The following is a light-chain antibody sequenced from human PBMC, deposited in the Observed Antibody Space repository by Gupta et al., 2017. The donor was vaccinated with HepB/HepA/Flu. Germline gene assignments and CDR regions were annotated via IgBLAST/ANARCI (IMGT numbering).Light chain of an antibody. CDR2: DNN. J-gene: IGLJ2*01. CDR1: SSNIGNNY. V-gene: IGLV1-51*01. Sequence: QSVLTQPPSVSAAPGQKVPISCSGSSSNIGNNYVSWYQQLPGTAPKLLIYDNNKRPSGIPDRFSGSKSGTSATLGITGLQTGDEADYYCGTWDSSLSAGLFGGGTKLTVL. CDR3: GTWDSSLSAGL.